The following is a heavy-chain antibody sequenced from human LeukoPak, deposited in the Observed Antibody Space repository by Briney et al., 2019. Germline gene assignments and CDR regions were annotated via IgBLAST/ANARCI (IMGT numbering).Heavy chain of an antibody. D-gene: IGHD6-13*01. CDR1: GFTFSNYW. CDR3: AREISSWYRTEGRFDP. V-gene: IGHV3-7*01. CDR2: IKQDGSEK. J-gene: IGHJ5*02. Sequence: GGFLRLSCAASGFTFSNYWMTWVRQAPGRGLEWVANIKQDGSEKYYVDSVKGRFTISRDNAKNSLYLQMHSLRAEDTAVYYCAREISSWYRTEGRFDPWGQGTLVTVSS.